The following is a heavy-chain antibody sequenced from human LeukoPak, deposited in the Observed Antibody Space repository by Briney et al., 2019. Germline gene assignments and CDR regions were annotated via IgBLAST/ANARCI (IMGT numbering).Heavy chain of an antibody. D-gene: IGHD2-2*01. Sequence: GESLKISFQVSGYRFTTYWIGWVRPMPGKGPEWMGIIYPGDSDTKYSPSFQGQVTISADKPNSTAYLQWRSLKASDTAMYYCLRWGGGYCRSTSCYAFGPWGQGTLVTVSS. CDR2: IYPGDSDT. CDR3: LRWGGGYCRSTSCYAFGP. J-gene: IGHJ5*02. V-gene: IGHV5-51*01. CDR1: GYRFTTYW.